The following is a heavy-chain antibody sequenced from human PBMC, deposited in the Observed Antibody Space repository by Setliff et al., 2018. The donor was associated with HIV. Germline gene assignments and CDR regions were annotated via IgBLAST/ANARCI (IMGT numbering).Heavy chain of an antibody. CDR1: GYTFSAYY. J-gene: IGHJ6*03. CDR3: ARKRRDYYGSGSYVGFYFYYHMDG. CDR2: MNPNSGGA. Sequence: ASVKVSCKASGYTFSAYYIHWVRQAPGQGLEWMGWMNPNSGGANSARMFQGKINMTRDSSINTAYLELSNLTYDDSAIYYCARKRRDYYGSGSYVGFYFYYHMDGWGQGTTVTVSS. V-gene: IGHV1-2*02. D-gene: IGHD3-10*01.